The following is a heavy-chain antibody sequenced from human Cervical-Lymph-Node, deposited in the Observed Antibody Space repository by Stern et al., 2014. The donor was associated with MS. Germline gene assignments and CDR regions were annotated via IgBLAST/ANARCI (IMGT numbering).Heavy chain of an antibody. Sequence: VQLEESGGGVVKPGGSLRLSCAASGFTFSDYYMTWIRQAPGKGLEWLSYISSSGTSRHYADSVKGRFTISRDNAKNSLFLQMNSLRAEDTAVYYCARTPFTDYWYFDLWGRGTLVTVSS. J-gene: IGHJ2*01. CDR1: GFTFSDYY. CDR2: ISSSGTSR. D-gene: IGHD3-16*01. CDR3: ARTPFTDYWYFDL. V-gene: IGHV3-11*01.